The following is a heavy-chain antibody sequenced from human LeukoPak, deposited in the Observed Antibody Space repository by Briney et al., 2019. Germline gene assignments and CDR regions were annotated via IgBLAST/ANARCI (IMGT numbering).Heavy chain of an antibody. V-gene: IGHV3-23*01. D-gene: IGHD6-13*01. J-gene: IGHJ5*02. Sequence: GGSLRLSCAASGFTFSSYAMSWVRQAPGKGLEWVSAISGSGGSTYYADSVKGRFSISRDNSKNTLYLQMNSLRAEDTAVYYCAKDPFTSSSWYHHWFDPWGQGTLVTVSS. CDR3: AKDPFTSSSWYHHWFDP. CDR2: ISGSGGST. CDR1: GFTFSSYA.